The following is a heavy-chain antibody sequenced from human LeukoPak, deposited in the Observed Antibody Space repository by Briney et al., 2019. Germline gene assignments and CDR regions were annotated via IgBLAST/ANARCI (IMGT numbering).Heavy chain of an antibody. J-gene: IGHJ4*02. D-gene: IGHD2-15*01. CDR2: IYPGDSDT. V-gene: IGHV5-51*01. CDR1: GYSFTSYW. CDR3: ARQAAYCSGGSCYGDY. Sequence: PGESLKISYKGSGYSFTSYWIGWVRPMPGKGLGWMGIIYPGDSDTRYSPSFQGQVTISADKSISTAYLQWSSLKASDTAMYYCARQAAYCSGGSCYGDYWGQGTLVTVSS.